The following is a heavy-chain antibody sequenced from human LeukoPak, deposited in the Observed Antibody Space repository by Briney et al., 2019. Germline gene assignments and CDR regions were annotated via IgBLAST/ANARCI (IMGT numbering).Heavy chain of an antibody. V-gene: IGHV3-15*01. D-gene: IGHD6-13*01. J-gene: IGHJ4*02. CDR1: GFTFSNAW. CDR3: TTEEYSSSWYIDY. CDR2: IKSKTDGGTT. Sequence: GGSLRLSCAASGFTFSNAWMSWVRQAPGKGLEWVGRIKSKTDGGTTDYAAPVKGRFTISRDDSKNTLYLQMNSLKTEDTAVYYCTTEEYSSSWYIDYWGQETLVTVSS.